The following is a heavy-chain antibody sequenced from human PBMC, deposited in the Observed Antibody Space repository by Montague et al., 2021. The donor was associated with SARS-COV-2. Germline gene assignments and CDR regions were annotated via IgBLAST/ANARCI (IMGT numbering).Heavy chain of an antibody. CDR2: IYDSGTT. D-gene: IGHD3-10*01. J-gene: IGHJ3*02. CDR3: ARPLVRGAPKAFDI. V-gene: IGHV4-39*01. Sequence: SETLSLTCTVPGGSITRNYYWGWIRQPPGKGLEWVGNIYDSGTTXXNPXXXSRVAISVDASKNQFSLNLTSVTAADTAVYYCARPLVRGAPKAFDIWGQGALVIVSS. CDR1: GGSITRNYY.